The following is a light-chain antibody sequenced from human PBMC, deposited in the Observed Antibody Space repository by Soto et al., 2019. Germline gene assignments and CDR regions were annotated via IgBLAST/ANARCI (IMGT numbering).Light chain of an antibody. CDR3: QQHGSSPWT. CDR1: HRVSSY. CDR2: GTS. V-gene: IGKV3-20*01. Sequence: EIVLTHSQATLSLSPGERATPSFRASHRVSSYLAWYQQKPGQAPRLLIYGTSSRATGIPARFRGSGFGTDFTLTISRLEPEDFAVYFCQQHGSSPWTFGQGTKVDIK. J-gene: IGKJ1*01.